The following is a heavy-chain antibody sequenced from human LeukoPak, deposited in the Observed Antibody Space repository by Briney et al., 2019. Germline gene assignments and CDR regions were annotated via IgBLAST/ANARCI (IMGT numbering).Heavy chain of an antibody. D-gene: IGHD3-10*01. J-gene: IGHJ5*02. CDR3: ARGANYGSGSYLGDWFDP. CDR1: GGTFSSYA. V-gene: IGHV1-69*13. Sequence: ASVKLSCKASGGTFSSYAISWVRQAPGQGLEWMGGIIPIFGTANYAQKFQGRVTITADESTSTAYMELSSLRSEDTAVYYCARGANYGSGSYLGDWFDPWGQGTLVTVSS. CDR2: IIPIFGTA.